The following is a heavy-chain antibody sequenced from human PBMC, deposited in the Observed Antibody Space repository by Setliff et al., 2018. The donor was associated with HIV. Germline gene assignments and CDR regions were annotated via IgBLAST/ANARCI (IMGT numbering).Heavy chain of an antibody. J-gene: IGHJ4*01. CDR1: GYAISSGYY. D-gene: IGHD2-2*01. CDR2: IYARGST. CDR3: ARGVTSPFATGI. Sequence: SETLSLTCAVSGYAISSGYYWGWIRRPPGKGLEWIGSIYARGSTYYNPSLKSRVTISVDTSKNQFSLKLSSVTAADTAVYYCARGVTSPFATGIWGHGTLVTVSS. V-gene: IGHV4-38-2*01.